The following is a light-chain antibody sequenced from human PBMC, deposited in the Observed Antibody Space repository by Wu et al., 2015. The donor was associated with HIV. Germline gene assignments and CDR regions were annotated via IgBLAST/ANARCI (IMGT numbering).Light chain of an antibody. V-gene: IGKV3-15*01. CDR1: ESVTRS. J-gene: IGKJ4*01. CDR3: QHYNKIPPLT. CDR2: GGS. Sequence: EVVMTQSPATLSVSPGERVTLSCRASESVTRSVVWYQQKPGQAPRLLIYGGSTRATGIPARFSGSVSGTEFTPTISSLQSEDSAIYYCQHYNKIPPLTFGGGTKVEIK.